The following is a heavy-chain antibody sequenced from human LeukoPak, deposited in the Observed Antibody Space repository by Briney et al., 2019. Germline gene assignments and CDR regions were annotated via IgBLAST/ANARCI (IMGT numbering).Heavy chain of an antibody. J-gene: IGHJ3*02. CDR1: GDSISSSNCY. CDR3: ARSGIAVGDAFDI. Sequence: PSETLSLTCTVSGDSISSSNCYWGWIRQPPGKGLEWIGSIYFSGGTYYNASLKSRVTISVDTSKNQFSLKLSSVTAADTAVYYCARSGIAVGDAFDIWGQGTMVTVSS. CDR2: IYFSGGT. V-gene: IGHV4-39*07. D-gene: IGHD6-13*01.